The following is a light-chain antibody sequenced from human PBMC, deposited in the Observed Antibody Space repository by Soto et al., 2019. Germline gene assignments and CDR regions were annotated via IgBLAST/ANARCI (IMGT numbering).Light chain of an antibody. CDR3: QQHNSHPRT. V-gene: IGKV1-5*01. J-gene: IGKJ1*01. CDR2: DAS. Sequence: DIQMTQSPATLSASVGDRVTITCRASQSIISWLAWYQQKPVKAPKLLIYDASRVESGVPSKLSVSGSGTELTLTISSLQPGDFATYYCQQHNSHPRTCGQGTKV. CDR1: QSIISW.